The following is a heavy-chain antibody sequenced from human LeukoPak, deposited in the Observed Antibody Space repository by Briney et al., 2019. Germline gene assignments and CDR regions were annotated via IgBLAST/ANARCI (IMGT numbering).Heavy chain of an antibody. V-gene: IGHV3-23*01. CDR1: GFTFTRYA. CDR3: AKESSSRGWYGPDY. D-gene: IGHD6-19*01. CDR2: ITGDGDGA. Sequence: GGSLRLSCAASGFTFTRYAMTWVRQAPGRGLEWVSTITGDGDGAYYPDSVKGRFTASRDNAKNTLYLPMNSLRANDTAVYYCAKESSSRGWYGPDYWGQGTLVTVSS. J-gene: IGHJ4*02.